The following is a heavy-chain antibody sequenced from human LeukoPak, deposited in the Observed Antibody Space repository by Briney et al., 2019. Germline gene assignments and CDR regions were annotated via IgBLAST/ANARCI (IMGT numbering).Heavy chain of an antibody. J-gene: IGHJ4*02. CDR1: GFTFSTYR. CDR3: AKDPNDYYYDSSGYYYWDY. V-gene: IGHV3-21*04. Sequence: GGSLRLSCAASGFTFSTYRFNWVRQAPGKGLEWVSSISSGSSYIYYAVSVKGRFTISRDNAKNSLYLQMNSLRAEDTAVYYCAKDPNDYYYDSSGYYYWDYWGQGTLVTVSS. CDR2: ISSGSSYI. D-gene: IGHD3-22*01.